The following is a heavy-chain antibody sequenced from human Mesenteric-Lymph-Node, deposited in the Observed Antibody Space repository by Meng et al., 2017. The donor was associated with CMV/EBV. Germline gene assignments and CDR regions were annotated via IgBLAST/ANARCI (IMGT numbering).Heavy chain of an antibody. CDR2: IYSGGRT. D-gene: IGHD3-9*01. CDR1: GFTVSSNY. J-gene: IGHJ6*02. Sequence: GESLKISCAASGFTVSSNYMSWVRQAPGKGLEWVSIIYSGGRTYYADSVKGRFTISRDNSKNTLFLQMNSLRAEDTAVYYCARDLAATSYDVLTDYFGMDVWGQGTTVTISS. V-gene: IGHV3-53*01. CDR3: ARDLAATSYDVLTDYFGMDV.